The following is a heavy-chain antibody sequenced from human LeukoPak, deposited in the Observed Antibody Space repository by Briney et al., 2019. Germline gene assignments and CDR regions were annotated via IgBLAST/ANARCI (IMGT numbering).Heavy chain of an antibody. CDR1: XXXXXGYX. D-gene: IGHD6-6*01. Sequence: SEXXSXXXXXXXXXXXGYXXSWIRQPPGKGLEWIGEINHSGSTNYNPSLKSRVIISLDTSKNQFSLKLSSLTAADTAVFYCARHSAYSSSSGLNLWGQGTLVTVAS. J-gene: IGHJ5*02. CDR3: ARHSAYSSSSGLNL. V-gene: IGHV4-34*01. CDR2: INHSGST.